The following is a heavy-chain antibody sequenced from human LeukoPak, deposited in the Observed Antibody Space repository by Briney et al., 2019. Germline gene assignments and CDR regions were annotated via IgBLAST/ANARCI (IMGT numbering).Heavy chain of an antibody. D-gene: IGHD3-22*01. J-gene: IGHJ4*02. CDR2: INSDGSST. CDR3: ARRYLYYYDSSGHYYFDY. CDR1: GFTFSSYW. V-gene: IGHV3-74*01. Sequence: PGGSLRLSCAASGFTFSSYWMHWVRQAAGKGLVWVSRINSDGSSTSYADSVKGRFTISRDNAKNTLYLQMNSLRAEDTAVYYCARRYLYYYDSSGHYYFDYWGQGTLVTVSS.